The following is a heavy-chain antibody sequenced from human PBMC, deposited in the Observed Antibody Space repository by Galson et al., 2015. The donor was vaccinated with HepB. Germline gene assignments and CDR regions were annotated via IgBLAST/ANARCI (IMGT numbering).Heavy chain of an antibody. D-gene: IGHD3-22*01. CDR1: GFTVSSNY. CDR2: IYSGGST. Sequence: SLRLSCAASGFTVSSNYMSWVRQAPGKGLEWVSVIYSGGSTYYADSVKGRFTISRDNSKNTLYLQMNSLRAEDTAVYYCARDADRYDSSGYFFDYWGQGTLVTVSS. CDR3: ARDADRYDSSGYFFDY. J-gene: IGHJ4*02. V-gene: IGHV3-66*01.